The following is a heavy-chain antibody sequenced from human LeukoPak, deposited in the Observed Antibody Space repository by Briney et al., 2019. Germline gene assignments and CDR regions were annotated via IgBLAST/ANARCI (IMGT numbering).Heavy chain of an antibody. CDR3: APPGRPSPTNFFYSYGMDV. D-gene: IGHD5-24*01. CDR2: INDDGSRT. Sequence: GGSLRLSCAASGFPFSANWMHWVRQAPEKGLVWVSRINDDGSRTYYADSVEGRFTISRDNAKNTLYLQMNSLRSEDTAVYYCAPPGRPSPTNFFYSYGMDVWGPGTTVTVSS. V-gene: IGHV3-74*01. CDR1: GFPFSANW. J-gene: IGHJ6*02.